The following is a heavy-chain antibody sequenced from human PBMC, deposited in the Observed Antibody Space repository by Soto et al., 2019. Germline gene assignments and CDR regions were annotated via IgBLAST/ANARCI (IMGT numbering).Heavy chain of an antibody. CDR3: VKGESITMIVVVPDAFDI. Sequence: GGSLRLSCSASGFTFSSYAMHWVRQAPGKGLEYVSAISSNGGCTYYADSVKGRFTISRDNSKNTLYLQVSRLRAEDTDVYDCVKGESITMIVVVPDAFDIWGQGTMVTVSS. CDR1: GFTFSSYA. J-gene: IGHJ3*02. V-gene: IGHV3-64D*06. CDR2: ISSNGGCT. D-gene: IGHD3-22*01.